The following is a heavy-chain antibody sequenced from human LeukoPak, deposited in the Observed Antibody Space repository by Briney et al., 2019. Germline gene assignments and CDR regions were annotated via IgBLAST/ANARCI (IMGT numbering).Heavy chain of an antibody. CDR3: ARPAGYSYGGDFDY. J-gene: IGHJ4*02. D-gene: IGHD5-18*01. V-gene: IGHV1-18*01. CDR1: GYTFTSYI. Sequence: GASVKVSCKASGYTFTSYIINWVRQAPGQGPEWMGWITPYTNNTNSAQKFQGRVTMTTDTSTSTAYMELMNLRPDDTAVYYCARPAGYSYGGDFDYWGQGTLVTVSP. CDR2: ITPYTNNT.